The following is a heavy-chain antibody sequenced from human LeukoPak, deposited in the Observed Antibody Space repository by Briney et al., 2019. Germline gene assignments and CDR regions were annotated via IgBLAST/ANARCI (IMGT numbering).Heavy chain of an antibody. J-gene: IGHJ4*02. Sequence: ASVKVSCKVSGYTLTELSMHWVRQAPGKGLVWMGGFDPEDGETIYAQKFQGRVTMTEDTSTDTAYMELSSLRSEDTAVYYCATTFIAPYYLDYWGQGTLVTVSS. V-gene: IGHV1-24*01. CDR1: GYTLTELS. CDR3: ATTFIAPYYLDY. CDR2: FDPEDGET. D-gene: IGHD3-16*02.